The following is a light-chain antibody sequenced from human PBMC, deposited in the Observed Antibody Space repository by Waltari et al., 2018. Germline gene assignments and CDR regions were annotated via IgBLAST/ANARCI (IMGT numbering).Light chain of an antibody. Sequence: DTQMTQSPSYLSASVGDRVTITCQASQDIQTFLNWFKQKPGKAPQLLIYDACKLETGVPSRFSGSGSVTSFTFTISSLQPHDSAVYFCLQYDNLPYAFGQGTRLEI. V-gene: IGKV1-33*01. CDR2: DAC. CDR3: LQYDNLPYA. J-gene: IGKJ2*01. CDR1: QDIQTF.